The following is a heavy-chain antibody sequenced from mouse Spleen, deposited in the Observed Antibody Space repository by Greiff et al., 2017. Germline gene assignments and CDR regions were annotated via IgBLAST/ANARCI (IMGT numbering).Heavy chain of an antibody. J-gene: IGHJ1*01. V-gene: IGHV7-1*01. CDR1: GFTFSDFY. CDR3: ARNYYGSSYWYFDV. D-gene: IGHD1-1*01. Sequence: EVKLMESGGGLVQSGHSLRLSCATSGFTFSDFYMEWVRQAPGKGLDWIAASRNKANDYTTEYSASVKGRFIVSRDTSQSILYLQMTSLRAEDTAIYYCARNYYGSSYWYFDVWGAGTTVTVSS. CDR2: SRNKANDYTT.